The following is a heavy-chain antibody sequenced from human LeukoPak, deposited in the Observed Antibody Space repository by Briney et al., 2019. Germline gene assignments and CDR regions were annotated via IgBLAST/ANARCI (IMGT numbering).Heavy chain of an antibody. CDR3: ARVIAAAGTLDAFDI. CDR1: GFTVSSNY. V-gene: IGHV3-66*01. CDR2: IYSGGST. J-gene: IGHJ3*02. Sequence: GGSLRLSCAASGFTVSSNYMSWVRQAPGKGLEWVSVIYSGGSTFYADSVKGRFTISRDNSKNTLYLQMNSLRAEDTAVYYCARVIAAAGTLDAFDIWGQGTMVTVSS. D-gene: IGHD6-13*01.